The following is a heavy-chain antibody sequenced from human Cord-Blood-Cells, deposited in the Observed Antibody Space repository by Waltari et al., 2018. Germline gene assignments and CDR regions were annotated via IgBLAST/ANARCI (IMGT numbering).Heavy chain of an antibody. CDR2: ISYDGSNK. CDR3: ARIIAVAGPFDY. J-gene: IGHJ4*02. CDR1: GFTFSSYA. D-gene: IGHD6-19*01. Sequence: QVQLVESGGGVVQPGRSLRLSWAASGFTFSSYAMHWVRQAPGKGLEWVAVISYDGSNKYYADSVKGRFTISRDNSKNTLYLQMNSLRAEDTAVYYCARIIAVAGPFDYWGQGTLVTVSS. V-gene: IGHV3-30-3*01.